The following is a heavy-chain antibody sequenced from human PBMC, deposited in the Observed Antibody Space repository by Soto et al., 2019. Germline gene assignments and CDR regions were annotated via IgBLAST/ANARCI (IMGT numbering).Heavy chain of an antibody. CDR1: GGSISSSSYY. Sequence: QLQLQESGPGLVKPSETLSLTCTVSGGSISSSSYYWGWIRQPPGKGLEWIGSIYYSGSTYYNPTLKSRVTISVDTSKTQFSLKLSSVTAADTAVYYCARLRYFDWLSEFDYWGQGTLVTVSS. CDR3: ARLRYFDWLSEFDY. V-gene: IGHV4-39*01. D-gene: IGHD3-9*01. J-gene: IGHJ4*02. CDR2: IYYSGST.